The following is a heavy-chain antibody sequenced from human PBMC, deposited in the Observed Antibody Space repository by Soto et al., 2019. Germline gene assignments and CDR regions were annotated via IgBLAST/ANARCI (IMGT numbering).Heavy chain of an antibody. CDR3: ASSLDYSSGWFDY. J-gene: IGHJ5*01. CDR2: ISSGATYI. D-gene: IGHD6-19*01. CDR1: GFTFSSYS. V-gene: IGHV3-21*01. Sequence: GGSLRLSCAASGFTFSSYSMNWVRQAPGKGLEWVSSISSGATYIYYADSVKGRFTISRDNAKNSLYLQMNSLRAEDTAVYFCASSLDYSSGWFDYWGQGTLVTVS.